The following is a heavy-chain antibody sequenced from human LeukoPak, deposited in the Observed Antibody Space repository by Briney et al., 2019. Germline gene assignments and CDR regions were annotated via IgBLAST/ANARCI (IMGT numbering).Heavy chain of an antibody. CDR1: GGSFSGYY. D-gene: IGHD3-22*01. J-gene: IGHJ4*02. Sequence: RPSETLSLTCAVYGGSFSGYYWSWIRQPPAKGLEWIGEINHSGNTNYNPSLKSRVTISVDTSKNQFSLKLSSVTAADTAVYYCARVVTDSSGYKGFDYWGQGTLVTVSS. CDR2: INHSGNT. CDR3: ARVVTDSSGYKGFDY. V-gene: IGHV4-34*01.